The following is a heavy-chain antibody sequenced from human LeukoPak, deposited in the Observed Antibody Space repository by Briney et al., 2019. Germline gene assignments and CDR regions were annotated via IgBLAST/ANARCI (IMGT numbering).Heavy chain of an antibody. CDR2: ISAYNGNT. CDR3: ARDPLAFDWYDL. J-gene: IGHJ5*02. Sequence: SVKVSCKASGYTFTSYGISWVRQAPGQGLEWMGWISAYNGNTNYAQKLRGRVTMTTDTSTSTAYMELRSLRSDDTAVYYCARDPLAFDWYDLWGQGTLVTVSS. V-gene: IGHV1-18*01. D-gene: IGHD3-3*02. CDR1: GYTFTSYG.